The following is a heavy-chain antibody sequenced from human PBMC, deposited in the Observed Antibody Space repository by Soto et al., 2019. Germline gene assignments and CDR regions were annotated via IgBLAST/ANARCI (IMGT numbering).Heavy chain of an antibody. J-gene: IGHJ6*03. CDR2: IYYSGST. CDR3: ARHFSSSSDYYYYMDV. Sequence: PSATLSLTCTVSGGSISSYYWSWIRQPPGKGLEWIGYIYYSGSTNYNPSLKSRVTISVDTSKNQFSLKLSSVTAADTAVYYCARHFSSSSDYYYYMDVWGKGTTVTVSS. CDR1: GGSISSYY. D-gene: IGHD6-6*01. V-gene: IGHV4-59*08.